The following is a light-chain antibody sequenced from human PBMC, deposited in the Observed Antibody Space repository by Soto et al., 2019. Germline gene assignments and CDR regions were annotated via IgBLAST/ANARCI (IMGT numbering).Light chain of an antibody. V-gene: IGLV1-47*01. CDR3: ASWDDSLSGVV. Sequence: QSVLTQPPSASGTPGQRVTVSCSGSSSNIVSNYVYWYQQLPGTAPKLLIYRSNQRPSGVPDRFSGSKSGTSASLAISGLRSEDEAVYYCASWDDSLSGVVFGGGTKLTVL. J-gene: IGLJ2*01. CDR1: SSNIVSNY. CDR2: RSN.